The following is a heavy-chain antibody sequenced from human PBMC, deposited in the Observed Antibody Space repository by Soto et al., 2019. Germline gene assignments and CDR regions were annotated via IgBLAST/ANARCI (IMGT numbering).Heavy chain of an antibody. CDR2: LIPIFGTA. J-gene: IGHJ6*02. V-gene: IGHV1-69*12. CDR1: GGTFSSYA. D-gene: IGHD1-26*01. CDR3: ARGVGAMGSYGMDV. Sequence: QVQLVQSGAEVKKPGASVKVSCKASGGTFSSYAISWVRQAPGQGLEWMGGLIPIFGTANYAQKFQGRVTINADQSASTAYMDLSSLRSVDTAVYYWARGVGAMGSYGMDVGGQWTTVTVSS.